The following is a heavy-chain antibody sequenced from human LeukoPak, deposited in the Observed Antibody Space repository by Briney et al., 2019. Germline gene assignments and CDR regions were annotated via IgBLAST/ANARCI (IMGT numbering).Heavy chain of an antibody. Sequence: SETLSLTCSVSGRSISGYYWSWIRQPPGKGLEWIGYVYYSASTNYNPSFKSRVTISVDTSKKQFSLKLSSVPTADTAVYYCAREVAYSSGWYRFFDSWGQGTLVTVSS. CDR1: GRSISGYY. CDR3: AREVAYSSGWYRFFDS. J-gene: IGHJ4*02. V-gene: IGHV4-59*12. D-gene: IGHD6-19*01. CDR2: VYYSAST.